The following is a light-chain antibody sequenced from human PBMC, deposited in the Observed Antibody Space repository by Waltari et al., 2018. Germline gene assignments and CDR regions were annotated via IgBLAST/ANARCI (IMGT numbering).Light chain of an antibody. Sequence: SYELTQPPSVSVSPGQTARISCSGDSLPKQYAYGFRQRPGQAPVLMIYEDTKRPPGIPERVSGSTSGTTVTLTISAVQAEDEAVYYCQSAEFGATSYWVFGGGTKLTVL. CDR1: SLPKQY. J-gene: IGLJ3*02. V-gene: IGLV3-25*03. CDR2: EDT. CDR3: QSAEFGATSYWV.